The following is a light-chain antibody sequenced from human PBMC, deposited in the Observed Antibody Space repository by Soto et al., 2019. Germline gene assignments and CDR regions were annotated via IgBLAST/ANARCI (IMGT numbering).Light chain of an antibody. V-gene: IGKV2-28*01. CDR3: MQALQTPWT. CDR2: LGS. CDR1: QSLLHSNGYNY. J-gene: IGKJ1*01. Sequence: DIVMTQSPLSLPVTPGEPASISCRSSQSLLHSNGYNYLDRYLQKPGQSPQLLIYLGSSRSSGDPDRFSGSGSGRDFTLKISRVEAEDVGVYYCMQALQTPWTFGQGTKVENK.